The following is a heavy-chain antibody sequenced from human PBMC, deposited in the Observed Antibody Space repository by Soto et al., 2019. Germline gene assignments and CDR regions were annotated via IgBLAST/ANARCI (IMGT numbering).Heavy chain of an antibody. V-gene: IGHV1-24*01. CDR2: FDPEDGET. J-gene: IGHJ6*03. Sequence: SVKVSCKVSGYTLTELSMHWVRQAPGKGLEWMGGFDPEDGETIYAQKNQGRVTMTEDTSTDTAYMELGSLRSEDTALYYCSTWGYKLARTNKYYYYYYMDVWGKGTTVTVSS. CDR3: STWGYKLARTNKYYYYYYMDV. CDR1: GYTLTELS. D-gene: IGHD5-18*01.